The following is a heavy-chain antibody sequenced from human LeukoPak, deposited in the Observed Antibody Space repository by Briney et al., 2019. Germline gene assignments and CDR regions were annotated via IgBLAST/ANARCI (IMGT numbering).Heavy chain of an antibody. CDR2: GDYSGGT. V-gene: IGHV4-39*07. CDR1: GDSFTSVTDY. J-gene: IGHJ6*02. Sequence: SETLSLTCTVSGDSFTSVTDYWAWIRQPPGKGLEWIASGDYSGGTYYNPSLKSRVTISVDTSKNQFSLKLSSVTAADTAVYYCARARTTRDYYYYGMDVWGQGTTVTVSS. CDR3: ARARTTRDYYYYGMDV. D-gene: IGHD1-1*01.